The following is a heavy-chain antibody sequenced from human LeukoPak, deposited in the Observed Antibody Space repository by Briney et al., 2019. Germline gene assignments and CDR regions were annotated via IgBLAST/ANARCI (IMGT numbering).Heavy chain of an antibody. CDR3: ARSPPEITIFGVVIEYYFDY. V-gene: IGHV5-51*01. CDR1: GYSFTSYW. D-gene: IGHD3-3*01. CDR2: IYPGDSDT. J-gene: IGHJ4*02. Sequence: GESLKISCKGSGYSFTSYWIGWVRQMPGKGLEWMGIIYPGDSDTRYSPSFQGQVTISADKSISTAYLQWSSLKASDIAMYYCARSPPEITIFGVVIEYYFDYWGQGTLVTVSS.